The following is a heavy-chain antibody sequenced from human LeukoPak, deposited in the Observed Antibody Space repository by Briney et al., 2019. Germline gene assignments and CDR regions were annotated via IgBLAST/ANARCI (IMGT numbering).Heavy chain of an antibody. Sequence: GGSLRLSCAASGFTFSSYGMHWVRQAPGKGLEWVAFIRYDGGNKYYADSVKGRFTISRDNSKNTLYLQMNSLRAEDTAVYYCAKDLHQYSSSLNLFDYWGQGTLVTVSS. V-gene: IGHV3-30*02. D-gene: IGHD6-13*01. J-gene: IGHJ4*02. CDR3: AKDLHQYSSSLNLFDY. CDR1: GFTFSSYG. CDR2: IRYDGGNK.